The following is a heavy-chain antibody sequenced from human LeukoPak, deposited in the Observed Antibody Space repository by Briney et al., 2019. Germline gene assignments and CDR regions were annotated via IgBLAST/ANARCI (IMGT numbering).Heavy chain of an antibody. J-gene: IGHJ4*02. Sequence: PGGSLRLSCAASGFTFSDYYMSWIRQAPGKGLEWVSYISSSGITIYYADSVKGRFTISRDNAKNSLYLQMISLRAEDTAVYYCARGNEDIVVVPAAFYWGQGTLVTVSS. CDR2: ISSSGITI. CDR3: ARGNEDIVVVPAAFY. D-gene: IGHD2-2*01. CDR1: GFTFSDYY. V-gene: IGHV3-11*04.